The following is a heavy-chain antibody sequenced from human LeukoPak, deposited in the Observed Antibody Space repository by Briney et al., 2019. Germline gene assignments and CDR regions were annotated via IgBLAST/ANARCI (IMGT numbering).Heavy chain of an antibody. CDR1: GFTFSNCG. D-gene: IGHD6-19*01. CDR3: VKEQSSGGYRVADY. J-gene: IGHJ4*02. Sequence: GGSLRLSCTASGFTFSNCGMHWVRQAPGKRLEWVAVFSYDGSDIYYGDSVKGRFTISGDISKNTLYLQMNSLRAEDTAVYYCVKEQSSGGYRVADYWGQGTLVTVSS. CDR2: FSYDGSDI. V-gene: IGHV3-30*18.